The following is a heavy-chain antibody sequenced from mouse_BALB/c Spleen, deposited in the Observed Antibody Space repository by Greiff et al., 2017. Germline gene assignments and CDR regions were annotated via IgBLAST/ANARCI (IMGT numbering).Heavy chain of an antibody. CDR1: GYTFTSYV. J-gene: IGHJ2*01. CDR3: ARDYGKGGYYFDY. CDR2: INPYNDGT. D-gene: IGHD1-1*01. Sequence: VQLQQSGPELVKPGASVKMSCKASGYTFTSYVMHWVKQKPGQGLEWIGYINPYNDGTKYNEKFKGKATLTSDKSCSTAYMELSSLTSEDSAVYYCARDYGKGGYYFDYWGQGTTLTVSS. V-gene: IGHV1-14*01.